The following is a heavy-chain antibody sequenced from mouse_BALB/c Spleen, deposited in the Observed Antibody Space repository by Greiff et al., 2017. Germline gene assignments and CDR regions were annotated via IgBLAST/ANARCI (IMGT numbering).Heavy chain of an antibody. V-gene: IGHV2-9-2*01. Sequence: VQGVESGPGLVAPSQSLSITCTVSGFSLTSYDISWIRQPPGKGLEWLGVIWTGGGTNYNSAFMSRLSISKDNSKSQVFLKMNSLQTDDTAIYYCVRERGNYKGAWFAYWGQGTLVTVSA. J-gene: IGHJ3*01. CDR3: VRERGNYKGAWFAY. D-gene: IGHD2-1*01. CDR1: GFSLTSYD. CDR2: IWTGGGT.